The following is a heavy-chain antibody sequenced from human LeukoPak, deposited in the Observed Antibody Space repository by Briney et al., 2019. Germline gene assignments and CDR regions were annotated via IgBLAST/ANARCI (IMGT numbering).Heavy chain of an antibody. V-gene: IGHV3-23*01. D-gene: IGHD2-15*01. CDR2: ISGSGTDT. CDR1: GFTFSSYA. Sequence: GGSLRLSCAASGFTFSSYAVSWVRQAPGKGLERVSGISGSGTDTYFADSVKGRFTISRDNSKNTLYLQMNSLRAEDTAVYYCAKAGTYCSGGNCYPTWFDPWGQGTLVTVSS. J-gene: IGHJ5*02. CDR3: AKAGTYCSGGNCYPTWFDP.